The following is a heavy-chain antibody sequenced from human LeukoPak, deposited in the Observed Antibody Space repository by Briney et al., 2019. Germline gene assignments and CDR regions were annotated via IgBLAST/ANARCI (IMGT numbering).Heavy chain of an antibody. Sequence: GGSLRLSCAASGFTFSSYWMHWVRQVPGKGLVWVSRIKSDGSTTTYADSVKGRFTISRDNAKNSLYLQMNSLRAEDTAVYYCARAPRAFWSGNDAFDIWGQGTMVTVSS. CDR2: IKSDGSTT. D-gene: IGHD3-3*01. V-gene: IGHV3-74*01. CDR3: ARAPRAFWSGNDAFDI. J-gene: IGHJ3*02. CDR1: GFTFSSYW.